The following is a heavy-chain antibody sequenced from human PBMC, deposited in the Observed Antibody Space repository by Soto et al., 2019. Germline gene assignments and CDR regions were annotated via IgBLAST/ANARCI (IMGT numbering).Heavy chain of an antibody. CDR3: ARDGTLYDSSGYYYFY. CDR1: GGTFSRYA. J-gene: IGHJ4*02. CDR2: IIPMFGKA. D-gene: IGHD3-22*01. V-gene: IGHV1-69*13. Sequence: SVKVSCKASGGTFSRYAINWVRQAPGQGLEWMGGIIPMFGKANYAQKFQGRVTITADESTNTGYVELRSLISEDTAVYYCARDGTLYDSSGYYYFYWGQGTLVTVSS.